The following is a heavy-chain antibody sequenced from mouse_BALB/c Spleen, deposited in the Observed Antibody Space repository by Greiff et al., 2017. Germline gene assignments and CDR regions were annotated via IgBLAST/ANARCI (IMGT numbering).Heavy chain of an antibody. CDR1: GFTFSSFG. V-gene: IGHV5-17*02. CDR3: ARNGYDVDFDY. Sequence: EVHLVESGGGLVQPGGSRKLSCAASGFTFSSFGMHWVRQAPEKGLEWVAYISSGSSTIYYADTVKGRFTISRDNPKNTLFLQMTSLRSEDTAMYYCARNGYDVDFDYWGQGTTLTVSS. D-gene: IGHD2-2*01. CDR2: ISSGSSTI. J-gene: IGHJ2*01.